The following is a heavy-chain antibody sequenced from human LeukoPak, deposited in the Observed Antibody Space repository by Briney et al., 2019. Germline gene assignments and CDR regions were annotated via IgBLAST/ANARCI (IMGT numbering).Heavy chain of an antibody. D-gene: IGHD3-22*01. CDR1: GCTFSDYY. CDR2: ISSTGSTI. Sequence: GWSLRLSCAASGCTFSDYYMGWIRQAPGKGLEWVSYISSTGSTIYYADSVKGRFTISRDYAKNSLYLQMNSLRAEDTAVYYCARMKWLANYFDYWGQGTLVTVSS. J-gene: IGHJ4*02. CDR3: ARMKWLANYFDY. V-gene: IGHV3-11*04.